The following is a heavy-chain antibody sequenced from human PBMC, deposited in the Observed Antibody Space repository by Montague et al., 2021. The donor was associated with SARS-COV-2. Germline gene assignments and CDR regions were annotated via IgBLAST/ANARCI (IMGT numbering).Heavy chain of an antibody. CDR2: LFYSGSS. Sequence: SETLSLTCAVAGGSISSSNYYWGWIRQPPGKGLEWIGSLFYSGSSFYNPSLKRRVTISVDTSKNQFSLRLSSVTAEVTAVYYCVAEWLAIYHIDFWGQGTRVNVSS. V-gene: IGHV4-39*01. CDR1: GGSISSSNYY. D-gene: IGHD6-19*01. CDR3: VAEWLAIYHIDF. J-gene: IGHJ4*02.